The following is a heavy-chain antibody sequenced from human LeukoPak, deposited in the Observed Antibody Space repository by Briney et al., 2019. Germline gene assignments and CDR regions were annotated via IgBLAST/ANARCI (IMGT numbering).Heavy chain of an antibody. D-gene: IGHD3-10*01. CDR3: ARRVGRYFGERAYYYNYMDV. J-gene: IGHJ6*03. CDR2: IYYSGST. CDR1: GGSISSSSYY. V-gene: IGHV4-39*01. Sequence: PPETLSLTCTVSGGSISSSSYYWGWIRQPPGKGLEWIGSIYYSGSTYYNPSLKSRVTISVDTSKNQFSLKLSSVTAADTAMYYCARRVGRYFGERAYYYNYMDVWAKGTTVTISS.